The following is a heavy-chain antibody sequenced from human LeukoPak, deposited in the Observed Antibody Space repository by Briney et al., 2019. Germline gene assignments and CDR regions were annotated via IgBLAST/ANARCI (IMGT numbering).Heavy chain of an antibody. CDR1: GFTFSSYG. J-gene: IGHJ4*02. CDR2: IWYDGSNK. V-gene: IGHV3-33*06. D-gene: IGHD3-9*01. CDR3: AKGASIHVTGPDY. Sequence: GGSLRLSCAASGFTFSSYGMHWVRQAPGKGLEWVAVIWYDGSNKYYADSVKGRFTISRDNSKNTLYLQMNSLRAEDTAVYYCAKGASIHVTGPDYWGPGTLVTVSS.